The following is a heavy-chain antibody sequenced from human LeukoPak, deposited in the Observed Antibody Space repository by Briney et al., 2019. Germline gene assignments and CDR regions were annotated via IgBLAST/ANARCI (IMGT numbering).Heavy chain of an antibody. CDR2: IYYSGST. V-gene: IGHV4-59*01. D-gene: IGHD3-22*01. CDR1: GGSISSYY. Sequence: PSETLSLTCTVSGGSISSYYWIWIRQPPGKGLEWIGYIYYSGSTNYNPSLKSRVTISVDTSKNQFSLKLSSVTAADTAVYYCARVGYYYDSSGYYRDAFDIWGQGTMVTVSS. J-gene: IGHJ3*02. CDR3: ARVGYYYDSSGYYRDAFDI.